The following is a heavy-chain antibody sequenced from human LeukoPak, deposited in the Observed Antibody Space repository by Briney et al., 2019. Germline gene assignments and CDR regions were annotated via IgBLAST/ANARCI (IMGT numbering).Heavy chain of an antibody. J-gene: IGHJ4*02. CDR1: GITLSNYG. V-gene: IGHV3-23*01. CDR2: ISDSGGST. D-gene: IGHD3/OR15-3a*01. CDR3: AKRGVVIRVILVGFHKEAYYFES. Sequence: GGSLRLSCAVSGITLSNYGMSWVRQAPGRGLEWVAGISDSGGSTNYAHSVKGRFTISRDNPKNTLYLQMNSLRAEDTAVYFCAKRGVVIRVILVGFHKEAYYFESWGQGALVTVSS.